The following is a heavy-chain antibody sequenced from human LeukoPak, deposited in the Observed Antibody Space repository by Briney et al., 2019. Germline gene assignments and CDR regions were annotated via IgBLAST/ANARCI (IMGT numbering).Heavy chain of an antibody. Sequence: GESLKISCKGSGYSFTSYWIDWVRQMPGKGLEWRGIIYPGDSDTRYSPSFQGQVTISADKSISTAYLQWSSLKASDTAMYYCARALRYNRYNWFDPWGQGTLVTVSS. CDR2: IYPGDSDT. CDR1: GYSFTSYW. J-gene: IGHJ5*02. CDR3: ARALRYNRYNWFDP. V-gene: IGHV5-51*01. D-gene: IGHD1-14*01.